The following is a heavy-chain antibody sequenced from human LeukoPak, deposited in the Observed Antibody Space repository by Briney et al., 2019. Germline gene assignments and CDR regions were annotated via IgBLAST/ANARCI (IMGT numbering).Heavy chain of an antibody. J-gene: IGHJ4*02. CDR3: ARDYWWNYDY. D-gene: IGHD1-7*01. CDR2: ISKDGSDK. V-gene: IGHV3-30-3*01. Sequence: GGSLRLSCAASGFTFSDYAMHWVRQAPGKGLEWVAVISKDGSDKYYPGSVRGRFTISRDNSKNTIYLQMDSLRAEDTVIYYCARDYWWNYDYWGQGTLVTVSS. CDR1: GFTFSDYA.